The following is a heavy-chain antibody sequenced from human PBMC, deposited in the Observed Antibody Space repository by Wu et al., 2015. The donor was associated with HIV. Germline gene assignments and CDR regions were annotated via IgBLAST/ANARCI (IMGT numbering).Heavy chain of an antibody. V-gene: IGHV1-2*02. CDR1: GYRFTGYY. CDR2: INPNSGGT. Sequence: QVQLVQSGAEVKNPGASVKVSCRASGYRFTGYYIHWVRQAPGQGLEWMGWINPNSGGTNYAQKFQGRVTLTRDTSIGTAYMELSRLTSDDTAVYYCARGDYANYDFWSAYPSYWGQGTLVTVSS. J-gene: IGHJ4*02. CDR3: ARGDYANYDFWSAYPSY. D-gene: IGHD3-3*01.